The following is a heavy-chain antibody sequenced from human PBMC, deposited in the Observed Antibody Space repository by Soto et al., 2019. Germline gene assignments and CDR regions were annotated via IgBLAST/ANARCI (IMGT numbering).Heavy chain of an antibody. CDR2: ISYDGSHK. V-gene: IGHV3-30*18. CDR1: GFTFRNYG. J-gene: IGHJ6*02. Sequence: QVQLVESGGGVVQPGRSLRLSCAASGFTFRNYGMHWVRQAPGKGLVWVTVISYDGSHKYYADSVKGRFTISRDNSKNTVYLERNSVRDEDTAVYYWAKRRGDHSNYSWGIDVWGQGTTVTVSS. CDR3: AKRRGDHSNYSWGIDV. D-gene: IGHD4-4*01.